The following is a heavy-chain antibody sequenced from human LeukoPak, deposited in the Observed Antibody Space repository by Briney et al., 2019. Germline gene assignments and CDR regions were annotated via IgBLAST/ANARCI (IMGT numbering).Heavy chain of an antibody. D-gene: IGHD3-16*01. Sequence: ASVKVSCKASGYTFTSYDINWVRQATGQGLEWMGWMNPNSGNTDYAQKFQGRVTITRNTSISTAYMELSSLRSEDTAVYYCAREGGSIDWFDPWGQGTLVTVSS. J-gene: IGHJ5*02. V-gene: IGHV1-8*01. CDR2: MNPNSGNT. CDR3: AREGGSIDWFDP. CDR1: GYTFTSYD.